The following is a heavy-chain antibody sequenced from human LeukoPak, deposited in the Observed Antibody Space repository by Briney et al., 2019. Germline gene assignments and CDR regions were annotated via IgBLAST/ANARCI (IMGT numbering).Heavy chain of an antibody. D-gene: IGHD2-2*01. CDR3: ARLEYCSSTSCYLNWFDP. CDR2: ISAYNGNT. CDR1: GYTFTSYG. Sequence: ASVKVSCKASGYTFTSYGISWVRQAPGQGLEWMGWISAYNGNTNYAQKLQGRVTMTTDTSTSTAYMELRSLRSDDTVVYYCARLEYCSSTSCYLNWFDPWGQGTLVTVSS. V-gene: IGHV1-18*01. J-gene: IGHJ5*02.